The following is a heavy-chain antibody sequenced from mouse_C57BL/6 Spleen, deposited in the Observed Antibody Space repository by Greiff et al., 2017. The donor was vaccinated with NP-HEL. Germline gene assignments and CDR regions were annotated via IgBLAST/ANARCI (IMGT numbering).Heavy chain of an antibody. CDR2: ISDGGSYT. Sequence: EVQLVESGGGLVKPGGSLKLSCAASGFTFSSYAMSWVRQTPEKRLEWVATISDGGSYTYYPDNVKGRFTISRDNAKNNLYLQMSHLKSEDTAMYYCARDRGDYYSNSFAYWGQGTLVTVSA. CDR1: GFTFSSYA. V-gene: IGHV5-4*01. J-gene: IGHJ3*01. D-gene: IGHD2-5*01. CDR3: ARDRGDYYSNSFAY.